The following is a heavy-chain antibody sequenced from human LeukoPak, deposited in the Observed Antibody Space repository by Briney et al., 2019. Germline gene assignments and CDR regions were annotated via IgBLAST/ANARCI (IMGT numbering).Heavy chain of an antibody. CDR3: ARAPTRPTLIVYDLYFDS. Sequence: PGGSLRLSWVTSELNFSQIGMTWLRQAPGKGLEWVATISGSGGSPFYADSVKARFTISRDNSKNTLYLEMNSLRVEDTAVYYCARAPTRPTLIVYDLYFDSRGQGSLVTVCS. CDR1: ELNFSQIG. V-gene: IGHV3-23*01. D-gene: IGHD3-22*01. J-gene: IGHJ4*02. CDR2: ISGSGGSP.